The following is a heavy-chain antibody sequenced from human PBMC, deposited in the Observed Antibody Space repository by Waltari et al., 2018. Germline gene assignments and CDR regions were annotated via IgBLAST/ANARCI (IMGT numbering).Heavy chain of an antibody. V-gene: IGHV4-61*09. J-gene: IGHJ2*01. D-gene: IGHD4-17*01. CDR2: IQTSGTT. Sequence: QVQLQESGPGLVKPSQTLSLPCTASGGSVRSGGYYWSWIRPPAGKGLEWIGHIQTSGTTILSPSLKSRVTISLDAPDNQFSLKVTSVTAADTAVYYCARDRGGTVERSAGYLDLWGRGTLVTVSS. CDR3: ARDRGGTVERSAGYLDL. CDR1: GGSVRSGGYY.